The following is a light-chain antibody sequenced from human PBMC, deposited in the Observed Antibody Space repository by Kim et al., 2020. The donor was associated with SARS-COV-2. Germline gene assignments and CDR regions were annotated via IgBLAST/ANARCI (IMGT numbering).Light chain of an antibody. Sequence: ETVLTQFPDTLSLSPGERGTLSCRASQRVSNSYLAWYQQKLGQPPRLLIYGASNRAPGIPDRFSGSGYGTEFVLTISNLEPDDFADYYCQVYADGGFTFGPETKVDIK. CDR3: QVYADGGFT. CDR1: QRVSNSY. V-gene: IGKV3-20*01. J-gene: IGKJ3*01. CDR2: GAS.